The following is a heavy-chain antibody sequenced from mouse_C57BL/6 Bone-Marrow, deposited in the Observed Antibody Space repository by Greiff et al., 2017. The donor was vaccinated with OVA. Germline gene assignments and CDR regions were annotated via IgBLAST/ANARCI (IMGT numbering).Heavy chain of an antibody. V-gene: IGHV1-62-2*01. CDR1: GYTFTEYT. CDR2: FYPGSGSI. J-gene: IGHJ4*01. Sequence: VKLMESGAELVKPGASVKLSCKASGYTFTEYTIHWVKQRSGQGLEWIGWFYPGSGSIKYNEKFKDKATLTADKSSSTVYMELSRLTSEDSAVYFCARHEEGYYYGSSPLAMDYWGQGTSVTVSS. CDR3: ARHEEGYYYGSSPLAMDY. D-gene: IGHD1-1*01.